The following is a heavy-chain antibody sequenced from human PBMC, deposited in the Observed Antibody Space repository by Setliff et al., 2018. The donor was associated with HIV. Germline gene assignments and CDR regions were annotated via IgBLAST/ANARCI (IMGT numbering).Heavy chain of an antibody. V-gene: IGHV4-34*01. CDR3: ARGTYYNGGHLPRDS. CDR2: INHSGNI. Sequence: PSETLSLTCTVSGGSISSYYWSWIRQTPGKGLEWIGEINHSGNIKDNPSLRSRVTMSVDTSKKQFSLNVTSVTAADTAVYSFARGTYYNGGHLPRDSWGQGALVTVS. J-gene: IGHJ4*02. D-gene: IGHD2-8*01. CDR1: GGSISSYY.